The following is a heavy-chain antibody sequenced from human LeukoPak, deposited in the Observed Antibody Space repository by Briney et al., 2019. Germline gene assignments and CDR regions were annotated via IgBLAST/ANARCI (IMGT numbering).Heavy chain of an antibody. CDR2: ISSSGSTI. Sequence: GGSLRLSCAASGFTFSDYYMSWIRQAPGKGLEWVSYISSSGSTIYYADSVKGRFTISRDNAKNSLYLQMNSLRAEDTALYYCAKDLAAAGTGFDYWGQGTLVTVSS. CDR1: GFTFSDYY. D-gene: IGHD6-13*01. J-gene: IGHJ4*02. CDR3: AKDLAAAGTGFDY. V-gene: IGHV3-11*01.